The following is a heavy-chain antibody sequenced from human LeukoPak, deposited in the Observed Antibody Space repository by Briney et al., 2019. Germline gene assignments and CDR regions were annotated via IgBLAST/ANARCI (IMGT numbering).Heavy chain of an antibody. Sequence: PGGSLRLSCAASGFTFSNSGMHWVRQAPGKGLEWVAVMWDDESNKYYADSVKGRFTISRDNAKNSLYLQMNSLRAEDTAVYYCARELGYCGGDCYSSSYGMDVWGQGTTVTVSS. V-gene: IGHV3-33*01. CDR1: GFTFSNSG. CDR2: MWDDESNK. CDR3: ARELGYCGGDCYSSSYGMDV. J-gene: IGHJ6*02. D-gene: IGHD2-21*02.